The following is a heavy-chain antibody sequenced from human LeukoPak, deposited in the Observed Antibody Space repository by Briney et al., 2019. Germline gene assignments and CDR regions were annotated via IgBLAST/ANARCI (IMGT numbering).Heavy chain of an antibody. Sequence: SETLSLTCAVYGGSFSGYYWSWIRQPPGKGLEWIGEINHSGSTNYNPSLKSRVTTSVDTSKNQFSLSLSSVTAADTAVYYCARWEVRLNAFEMWGQGTMVTVSS. CDR3: ARWEVRLNAFEM. CDR2: INHSGST. J-gene: IGHJ3*02. V-gene: IGHV4-34*01. D-gene: IGHD3-10*01. CDR1: GGSFSGYY.